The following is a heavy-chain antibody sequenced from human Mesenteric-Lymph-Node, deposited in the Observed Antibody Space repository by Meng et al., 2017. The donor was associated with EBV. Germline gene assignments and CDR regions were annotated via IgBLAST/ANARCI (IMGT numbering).Heavy chain of an antibody. V-gene: IGHV3-21*01. CDR2: ISSNSTYI. D-gene: IGHD3-10*01. CDR3: ASGAVPGY. J-gene: IGHJ4*02. CDR1: GFTFSSYH. Sequence: EVQLVESGGGLVKPGGCLRLSCAASGFTFSSYHMNWVRQAPGKGLEWVSSISSNSTYIYYADSVKGRLTISRDNAKNSLYLQMNSLRAEDTAVYYCASGAVPGYWGQGTLVTVSS.